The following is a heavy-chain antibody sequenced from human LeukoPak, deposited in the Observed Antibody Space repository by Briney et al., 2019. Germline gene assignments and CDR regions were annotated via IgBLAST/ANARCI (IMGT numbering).Heavy chain of an antibody. D-gene: IGHD4-11*01. CDR1: GGSISGYY. V-gene: IGHV4-59*08. Sequence: PSETLSLTGTVSGGSISGYYWSWIRQPPGKGLELIGNIYYSGSTNYNPSLKSRVTISVDTSKNQFSLKLSSVTAADTAVYYCANYHDYSNFQGAYYLDYWGQGTLVTVSS. J-gene: IGHJ4*02. CDR2: IYYSGST. CDR3: ANYHDYSNFQGAYYLDY.